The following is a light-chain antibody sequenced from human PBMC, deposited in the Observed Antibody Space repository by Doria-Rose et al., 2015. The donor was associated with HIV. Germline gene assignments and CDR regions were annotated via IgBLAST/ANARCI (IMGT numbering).Light chain of an antibody. Sequence: DIRVTQSPESLGMSLGERATLNCKSNQSLLYTSKNYLAWYQQQPGQPRKLLIDGASTRHSGVPARCSGSGSGTDFTLTISSLEAEDVAVYYCQQYYDTPSFGPGTTVDIK. V-gene: IGKV4-1*01. CDR1: QSLLYTSKNY. CDR3: QQYYDTPS. J-gene: IGKJ3*01. CDR2: GAS.